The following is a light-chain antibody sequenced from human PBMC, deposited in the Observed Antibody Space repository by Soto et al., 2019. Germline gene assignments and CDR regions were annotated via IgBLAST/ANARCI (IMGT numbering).Light chain of an antibody. V-gene: IGLV1-47*01. J-gene: IGLJ2*01. CDR2: RNN. Sequence: SVLTQPPSASGTPGQRVTISCSGSSSNIGSNYVYWYQQLPGTAPKLLIYRNNQRPSGVPDRFSGSKSGTSASLAISGVRSEDEADYYCAAWDDSLSGMVFGGGTKVTVL. CDR1: SSNIGSNY. CDR3: AAWDDSLSGMV.